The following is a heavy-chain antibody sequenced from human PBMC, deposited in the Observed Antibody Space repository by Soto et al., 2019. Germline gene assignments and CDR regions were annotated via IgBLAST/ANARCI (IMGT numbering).Heavy chain of an antibody. D-gene: IGHD1-26*01. J-gene: IGHJ4*02. V-gene: IGHV1-69*13. Sequence: SVKVSCKASGGTFSSYAISWVRQAPGQGLEWMGGIIPIFGTANYAQKFQGRVTITADESTSTAYMELSSLRSEDTAVYYCASSRYSGSYATLDYWGQGTLVTVSS. CDR3: ASSRYSGSYATLDY. CDR2: IIPIFGTA. CDR1: GGTFSSYA.